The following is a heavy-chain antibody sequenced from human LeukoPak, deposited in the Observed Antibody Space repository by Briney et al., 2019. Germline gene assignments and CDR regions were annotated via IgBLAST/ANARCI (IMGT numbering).Heavy chain of an antibody. Sequence: GGSLRLSCAASGFTFSSYDMHWVRHATGKGLEWVSAIGADGHTYYPGSVKGRFTISKENAKNSLYLQMNSLRAGDTAVYYCASAHFEYRSSVGDYGMDVWGQGTTVTVSS. D-gene: IGHD6-6*01. V-gene: IGHV3-13*01. J-gene: IGHJ6*02. CDR2: IGADGHT. CDR1: GFTFSSYD. CDR3: ASAHFEYRSSVGDYGMDV.